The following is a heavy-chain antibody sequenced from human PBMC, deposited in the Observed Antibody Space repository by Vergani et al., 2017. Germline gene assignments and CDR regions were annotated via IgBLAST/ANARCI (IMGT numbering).Heavy chain of an antibody. CDR1: GFTFSSYG. CDR2: ISYDGSNK. V-gene: IGHV3-30*18. CDR3: AKISDLDGVVPAAIQHVDY. J-gene: IGHJ4*02. D-gene: IGHD2-2*01. Sequence: QVQLVESGGGVVQPGRSLRLSCAASGFTFSSYGMHWVRQAPGKGLEWVAVISYDGSNKYYADSVKGRFTISRDNSKNTLYLQMNSLRAEDTAVYYCAKISDLDGVVPAAIQHVDYWGQGTLVTVSS.